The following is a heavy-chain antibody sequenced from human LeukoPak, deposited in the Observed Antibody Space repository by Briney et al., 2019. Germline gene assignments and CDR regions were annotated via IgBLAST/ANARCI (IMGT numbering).Heavy chain of an antibody. CDR2: INPNSGGT. J-gene: IGHJ4*02. Sequence: ASVKVSCKASGYTFTAYYMNWERQAPGQGLEWMGWINPNSGGTNYAQKFQGRVTMTRDTSISTVYMELNSLRSDDTAVYYCARRLTGVDYWGQGTQVTVSS. V-gene: IGHV1-2*02. D-gene: IGHD7-27*01. CDR3: ARRLTGVDY. CDR1: GYTFTAYY.